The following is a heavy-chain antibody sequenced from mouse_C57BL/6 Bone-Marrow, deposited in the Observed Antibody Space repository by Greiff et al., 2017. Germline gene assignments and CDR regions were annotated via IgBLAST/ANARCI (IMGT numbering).Heavy chain of an antibody. CDR2: IYPGSGST. J-gene: IGHJ2*01. Sequence: QVQLQQSGAELVKPGASVKMSCKASGYTFTSYWITWVKQRPGQGLEWIGDIYPGSGSTNYNEKFKSKATLTVDTSSSTAYMQLSSLTSEDSAVYYCASRGNTWGYFDYWGQGTTLKVSS. D-gene: IGHD4-1*01. CDR1: GYTFTSYW. CDR3: ASRGNTWGYFDY. V-gene: IGHV1-55*01.